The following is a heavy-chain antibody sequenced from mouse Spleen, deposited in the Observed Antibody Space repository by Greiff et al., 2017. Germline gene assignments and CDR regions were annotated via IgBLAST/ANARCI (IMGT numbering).Heavy chain of an antibody. D-gene: IGHD2-1*01. Sequence: VQLQESGAELARPGASVKMSCKASGYTFTSYTMHWVKQRPGQGLEWIGYINPSSGYTNYNQKFKDKATLTADKSSSTAYMQLSSLTSEDSAVYYCARAYGNYWYFDVWGAGTTVTVSS. V-gene: IGHV1-4*01. CDR2: INPSSGYT. J-gene: IGHJ1*01. CDR3: ARAYGNYWYFDV. CDR1: GYTFTSYT.